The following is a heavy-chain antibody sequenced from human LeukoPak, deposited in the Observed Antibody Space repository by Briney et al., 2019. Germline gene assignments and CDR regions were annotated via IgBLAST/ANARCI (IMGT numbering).Heavy chain of an antibody. J-gene: IGHJ6*03. CDR1: GGSLSRYY. CDR3: AKAYYDSASYPPMDYYYIDV. D-gene: IGHD3-3*01. CDR2: IYYSGTT. Sequence: SETLSLTCTVSGGSLSRYYWGWIRQPPGQGLEWIGFIYYSGTTKFNPSLRGRGTISVEMSKKQLSLKVSSVTAADTAVYYCAKAYYDSASYPPMDYYYIDVWGKGTTVTISS. V-gene: IGHV4-59*01.